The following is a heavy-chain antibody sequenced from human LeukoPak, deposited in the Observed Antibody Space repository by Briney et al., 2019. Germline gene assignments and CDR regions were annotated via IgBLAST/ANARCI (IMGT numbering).Heavy chain of an antibody. CDR1: GLTVSSNY. J-gene: IGHJ5*02. Sequence: PGGSLRLSCAASGLTVSSNYMSWVRQAPGKGLEWVSAISGSGGSTYYADSVKGRFTISRDNSKNTLYLQMNSLRAEDTAVYYCAKDMARSFNWFDPWGQGTLVTVSS. CDR2: ISGSGGST. CDR3: AKDMARSFNWFDP. V-gene: IGHV3-23*01. D-gene: IGHD5-24*01.